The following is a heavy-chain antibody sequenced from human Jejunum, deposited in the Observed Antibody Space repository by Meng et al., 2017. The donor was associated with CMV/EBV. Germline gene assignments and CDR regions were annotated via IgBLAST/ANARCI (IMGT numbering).Heavy chain of an antibody. D-gene: IGHD5-12*01. CDR3: ARNRPRGVATGANWFDP. CDR2: ISAYNGNT. CDR1: GYTFTSYG. V-gene: IGHV1-18*01. J-gene: IGHJ5*02. Sequence: QVQRGQSGAEVKKPGASVKVSCKASGYTFTSYGISWVRQAPGQGLEWMGWISAYNGNTNYAQKLQGRVTITTDTSTSTAYMELRSLRSDDTAVYYCARNRPRGVATGANWFDPWGQGTLVTVSS.